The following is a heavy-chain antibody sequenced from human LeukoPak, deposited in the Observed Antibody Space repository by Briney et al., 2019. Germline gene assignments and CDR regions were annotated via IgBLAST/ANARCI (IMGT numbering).Heavy chain of an antibody. D-gene: IGHD3-22*01. V-gene: IGHV3-7*04. CDR1: GFTFSGFS. CDR2: IKQDGSER. CDR3: ARGGVGYYDSSGYPDDAFDI. J-gene: IGHJ3*02. Sequence: GGSLRLSCAASGFTFSGFSMSWVRQSPTKGLEWVANIKQDGSERYYVDSVKGRFTISRDNAKNSLYLQMNSLRAEDTAVYYCARGGVGYYDSSGYPDDAFDIWGQGTMVTVSS.